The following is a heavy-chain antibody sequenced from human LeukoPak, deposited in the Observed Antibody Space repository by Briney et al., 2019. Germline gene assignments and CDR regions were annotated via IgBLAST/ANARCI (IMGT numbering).Heavy chain of an antibody. V-gene: IGHV1-2*02. D-gene: IGHD3-22*01. J-gene: IGHJ4*02. CDR2: INPNSGGT. CDR3: ARSYSYDSSGYYGAK. CDR1: GYTFNAYY. Sequence: VASVKVSCKASGYTFNAYYIHWVRQAPGQGPEWMGWINPNSGGTNYAQKFQGRVTMTRDTSISTAYMEVSSLRSDDTAVYYCARSYSYDSSGYYGAKWGQGTLVTVSS.